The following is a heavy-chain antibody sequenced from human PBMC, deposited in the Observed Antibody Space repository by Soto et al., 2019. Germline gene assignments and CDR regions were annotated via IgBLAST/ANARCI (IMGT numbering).Heavy chain of an antibody. Sequence: QVQLVESGGGVVQPGRSLRLSCAASGFTFSSYAMHWVRQAPGKGLEWVAVISYDGSNKYYADSVKGRFTISRDNSKNTLYLQMNSLRAEDTAVYYCARGPRLRFLEWFLFDYWGQGTLVTVSS. CDR1: GFTFSSYA. J-gene: IGHJ4*02. CDR3: ARGPRLRFLEWFLFDY. V-gene: IGHV3-30-3*01. CDR2: ISYDGSNK. D-gene: IGHD3-3*01.